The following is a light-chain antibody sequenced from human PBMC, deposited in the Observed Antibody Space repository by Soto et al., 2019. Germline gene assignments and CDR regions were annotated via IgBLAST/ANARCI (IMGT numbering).Light chain of an antibody. Sequence: EIVMTQSPGTLSVSPGERATLSCRASENLNTNLAWYQQRPGPAPRLLIYGASTRATGVPARFTGSGSGTDFTLTISSLQFEDFAVYFCQQYKNWPPWTFDQGTKVDI. V-gene: IGKV3-15*01. J-gene: IGKJ1*01. CDR2: GAS. CDR3: QQYKNWPPWT. CDR1: ENLNTN.